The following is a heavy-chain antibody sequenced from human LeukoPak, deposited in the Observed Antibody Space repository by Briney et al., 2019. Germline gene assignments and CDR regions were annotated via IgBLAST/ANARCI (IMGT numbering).Heavy chain of an antibody. Sequence: GESLRISCKGSGYTFISNWITWVRQMPGKGLEWMGRIGPSDSYTNYSPSFQGHVAISADKSTSTAYLQWSSLKASDTAMYYCASRATVPPYNWFDPWGQGTLVTVSS. CDR1: GYTFISNW. J-gene: IGHJ5*02. CDR3: ASRATVPPYNWFDP. V-gene: IGHV5-10-1*01. CDR2: IGPSDSYT. D-gene: IGHD4-17*01.